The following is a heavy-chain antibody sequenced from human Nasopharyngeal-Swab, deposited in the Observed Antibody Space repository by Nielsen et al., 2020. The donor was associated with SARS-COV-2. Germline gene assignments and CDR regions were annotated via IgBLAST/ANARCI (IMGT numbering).Heavy chain of an antibody. V-gene: IGHV1-69*10. J-gene: IGHJ6*03. CDR2: IIPILGIA. CDR3: ARGGADDILTGPYYYYYYYMDV. Sequence: WVRQAPGQGIEWMGGIIPILGIANYAQKFQGRVTITADKSTSTAYMELSSLRSEDTAVYYCARGGADDILTGPYYYYYYYMDVWGKGTTVTVSS. D-gene: IGHD3-9*01.